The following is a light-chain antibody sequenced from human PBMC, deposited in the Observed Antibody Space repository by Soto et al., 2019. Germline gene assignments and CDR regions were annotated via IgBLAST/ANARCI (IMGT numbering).Light chain of an antibody. CDR1: PGTDANY. CDR3: QHYGKFPLT. J-gene: IGKJ3*01. V-gene: IGKV3-20*01. CDR2: GAS. Sequence: EVVVTQSPGTLSLSQGERATLSCRASPGTDANYLAWYQQKPGQAPRLLIYGASSRATGIPDRFSGSGSRTDFTLTISRLEPEDFSMYYCQHYGKFPLTFGPGTRLDIK.